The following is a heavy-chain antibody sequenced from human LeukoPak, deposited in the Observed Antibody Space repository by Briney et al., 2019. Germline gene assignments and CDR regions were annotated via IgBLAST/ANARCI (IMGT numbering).Heavy chain of an antibody. CDR1: GGTFSSYA. CDR2: IIPIFGTA. Sequence: SVKVSCKASGGTFSSYAISWVRQAPGQGPEWMGGIIPIFGTANYAQKFQGRVTITADESTSTAYMELSSLRSEDTAVYYCARGGYCGGDCYSDYWGQGTLVTVSS. D-gene: IGHD2-21*02. V-gene: IGHV1-69*01. CDR3: ARGGYCGGDCYSDY. J-gene: IGHJ4*02.